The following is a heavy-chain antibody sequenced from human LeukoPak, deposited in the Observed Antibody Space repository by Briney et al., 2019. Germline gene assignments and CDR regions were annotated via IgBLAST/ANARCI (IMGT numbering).Heavy chain of an antibody. V-gene: IGHV4-4*07. CDR3: ATGESFDF. Sequence: SETLSLTCTVSVGPISDHWWNWIRQPAGKGLEWIGRLYTSGSTSYNPSLRSRVAMSIDTSKNQFSLILTSVTAADTAVYYCATGESFDFWGQGTLVTVSS. D-gene: IGHD1-14*01. CDR2: LYTSGST. CDR1: VGPISDHW. J-gene: IGHJ4*02.